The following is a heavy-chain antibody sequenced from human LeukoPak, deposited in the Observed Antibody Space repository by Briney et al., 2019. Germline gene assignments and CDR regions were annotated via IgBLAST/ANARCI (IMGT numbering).Heavy chain of an antibody. J-gene: IGHJ4*02. CDR1: GYTFTGYY. Sequence: ASVKVSCKASGYTFTGYYMHWVRQAPGQGLEWMGWINPNSGGTNYAQKFQGRVTMTRDTSISTAYMELSRLRSDDTAVYYCARYRYSGSYYPDWGQGTLLTVSS. CDR2: INPNSGGT. CDR3: ARYRYSGSYYPD. D-gene: IGHD1-26*01. V-gene: IGHV1-2*02.